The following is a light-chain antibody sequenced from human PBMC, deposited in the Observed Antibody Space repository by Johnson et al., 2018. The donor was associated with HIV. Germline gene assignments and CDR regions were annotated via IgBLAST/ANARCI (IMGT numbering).Light chain of an antibody. CDR1: NSNIGTYY. CDR3: GTWDSSLSAV. CDR2: ENN. V-gene: IGLV1-51*02. Sequence: QSVLTQPPSVSAAPGQKVTISCSGTNSNIGTYYVSWYQHLPGTAPKLLIYENNKRPSGIPDRVSGSKSGTSATLGITGRQTGDEADYYCGTWDSSLSAVFGTGTKVTVL. J-gene: IGLJ1*01.